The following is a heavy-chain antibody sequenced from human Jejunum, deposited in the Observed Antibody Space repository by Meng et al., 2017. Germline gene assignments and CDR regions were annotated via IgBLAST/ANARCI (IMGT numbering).Heavy chain of an antibody. J-gene: IGHJ4*02. D-gene: IGHD6-13*01. V-gene: IGHV3-48*03. CDR3: AREKWHSSSWYDY. CDR2: ISHTDNTV. CDR1: GFTFSTFE. Sequence: GGSLRLSCAVSGFTFSTFEMNWVRQAPGKGLEWISYISHTDNTVNYAASVRGRFTISRDNGKNSLYLQMNSLRAEDTAVYYCAREKWHSSSWYDYWGQGTLVTVSS.